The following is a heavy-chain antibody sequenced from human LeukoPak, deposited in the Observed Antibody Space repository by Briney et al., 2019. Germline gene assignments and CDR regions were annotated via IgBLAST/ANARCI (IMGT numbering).Heavy chain of an antibody. V-gene: IGHV3-30*18. J-gene: IGHJ4*02. CDR2: ISYDESNK. CDR1: GFTFSTYG. Sequence: GRSLRLSCAASGFTFSTYGMHWVRQAPGKGLEWVAVISYDESNKYYADSVKGRFTISRDNAKNSLYLQMNSLRAEDTAVYYCAKQLGYCSDGSCYFPYWGQGTLVTVSS. D-gene: IGHD2-15*01. CDR3: AKQLGYCSDGSCYFPY.